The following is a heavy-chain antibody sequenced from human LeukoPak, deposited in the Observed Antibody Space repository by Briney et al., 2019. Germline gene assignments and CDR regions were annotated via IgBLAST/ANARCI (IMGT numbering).Heavy chain of an antibody. CDR3: AKDKFAVAPYYFDY. CDR1: GFTFKYAW. D-gene: IGHD6-19*01. V-gene: IGHV3-23*01. CDR2: ISGSGGST. J-gene: IGHJ4*02. Sequence: GGSLRLSCAASGFTFKYAWMSWVRQAPGKGLEWVSAISGSGGSTYYADSVKGRFTISRDNSKNTLYLQMNSLRAEDTAVYYCAKDKFAVAPYYFDYWGQGTLVTVSS.